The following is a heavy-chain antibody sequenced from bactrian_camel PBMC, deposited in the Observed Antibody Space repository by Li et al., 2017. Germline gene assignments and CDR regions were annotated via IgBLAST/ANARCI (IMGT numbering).Heavy chain of an antibody. CDR3: AAVAEGRTVEGGVSLWTLFESGY. V-gene: IGHV3S53*01. CDR1: GGATSGNC. J-gene: IGHJ4*01. D-gene: IGHD3*01. CDR2: IDSRGTT. Sequence: VQLVESGGGSVQTGGSLRLSCVASGGATSGNCMGWFRQAPGKEREGVARIDSRGTTEYVDSVKGRFTVFKGNAGKTLYLQMNSLRPEDTAMYYCAAVAEGRTVEGGVSLWTLFESGYWGQGTQVTVS.